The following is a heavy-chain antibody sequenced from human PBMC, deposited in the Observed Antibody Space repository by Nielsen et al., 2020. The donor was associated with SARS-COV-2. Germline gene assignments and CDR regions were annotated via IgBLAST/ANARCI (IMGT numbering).Heavy chain of an antibody. CDR1: GFTFSSYG. D-gene: IGHD6-19*01. CDR2: ISYDGSNK. CDR3: ARESSIAVAGTGLDY. Sequence: GGSLRLSCAASGFTFSSYGMHWVRQAPGKGLEWVAVISYDGSNKYYADSVKGRFTISRDNSKNTLYLQMNSLRAEDTAVYYCARESSIAVAGTGLDYWGQGTLVTVSS. J-gene: IGHJ4*02. V-gene: IGHV3-30*03.